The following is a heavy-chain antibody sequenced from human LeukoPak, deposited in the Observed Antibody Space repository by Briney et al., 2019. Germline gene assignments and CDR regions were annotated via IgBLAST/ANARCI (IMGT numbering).Heavy chain of an antibody. D-gene: IGHD3-22*01. CDR3: ARGDGITMIVVEQLDY. CDR2: INPNSGST. J-gene: IGHJ4*02. CDR1: GYTFTCYY. Sequence: GASVKVSCKASGYTFTCYYMHWVRQAPGQGLEWMGWINPNSGSTNYAQKFQGRVTMTRDTSISTAYMELSRLRSDDTAVYYCARGDGITMIVVEQLDYWGQGTLVTVSS. V-gene: IGHV1-2*02.